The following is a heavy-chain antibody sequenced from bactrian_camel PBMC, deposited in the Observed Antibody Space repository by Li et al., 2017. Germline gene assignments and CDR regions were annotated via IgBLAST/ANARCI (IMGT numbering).Heavy chain of an antibody. J-gene: IGHJ4*01. Sequence: HVQLVESGGGSVQAGGSLRLSCEASGITYASTCMAWFRQAPGKEREGVAVIYTGGEYTYYADSVKGRFTISQDNARNTVYLQMNSLKPEDTAMYYCAADFSCGSFDDPKHYWGQGTQVTVS. CDR2: IYTGGEYT. D-gene: IGHD2*01. CDR3: AADFSCGSFDDPKHY. CDR1: GITYASTC. V-gene: IGHV3S1*01.